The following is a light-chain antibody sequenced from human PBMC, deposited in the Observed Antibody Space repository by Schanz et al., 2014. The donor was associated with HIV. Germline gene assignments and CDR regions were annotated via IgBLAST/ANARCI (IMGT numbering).Light chain of an antibody. CDR3: ATWDDSLNGWV. J-gene: IGLJ3*02. Sequence: QSVLTQPPSASGTPGQRVTISCSGSSSNIGTNDVNWYQQLPGTAPKLLIYGNNQRPSGVPDRFSGSQSGTSASLAISGLQSEDESDFFCATWDDSLNGWVFGGGTKVTVL. CDR2: GNN. CDR1: SSNIGTND. V-gene: IGLV1-44*01.